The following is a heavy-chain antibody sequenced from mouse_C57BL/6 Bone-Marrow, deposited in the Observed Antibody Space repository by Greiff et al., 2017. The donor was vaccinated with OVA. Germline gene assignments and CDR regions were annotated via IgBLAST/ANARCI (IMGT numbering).Heavy chain of an antibody. Sequence: VQLQQSGTVLARPGASVKMSCKTSGYTFTSYWMHWVKQRPGQGLEWIGAIYPGNSDTSYNQKFKGKAKLTAVTSASTAYMELSSLTNEDSAVYYWTRVGYYGSSYEGYAMDYWGQGTSVTVSS. D-gene: IGHD1-1*01. CDR2: IYPGNSDT. CDR1: GYTFTSYW. V-gene: IGHV1-5*01. CDR3: TRVGYYGSSYEGYAMDY. J-gene: IGHJ4*01.